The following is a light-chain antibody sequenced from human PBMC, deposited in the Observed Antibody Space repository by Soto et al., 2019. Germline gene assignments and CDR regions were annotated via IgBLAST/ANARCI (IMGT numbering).Light chain of an antibody. Sequence: EIVLTQSPGTLSWSPGERSALSCSASQSISSYLAWYQQKPGQAPRLLIYGASTRATGIPARFSGSGSGTEFILTISSLQSEDFAVYSCQQYSKWPLTFGGGTKVDIK. CDR2: GAS. CDR3: QQYSKWPLT. J-gene: IGKJ4*01. CDR1: QSISSY. V-gene: IGKV3-15*01.